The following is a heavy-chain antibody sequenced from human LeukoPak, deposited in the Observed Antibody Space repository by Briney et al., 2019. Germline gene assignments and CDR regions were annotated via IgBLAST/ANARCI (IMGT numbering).Heavy chain of an antibody. CDR2: ISAYNGNT. Sequence: GASVKVSCKASGYTFTSYGISWVRQAPGQGLEWMGWISAYNGNTNYAQKLQSRVTMTIDTSTSTAYMELRSLRSDDTAVYYCAGSDDSSGYRFGMGAFDIWGQGTMATVSS. J-gene: IGHJ3*02. CDR1: GYTFTSYG. D-gene: IGHD3-22*01. V-gene: IGHV1-18*01. CDR3: AGSDDSSGYRFGMGAFDI.